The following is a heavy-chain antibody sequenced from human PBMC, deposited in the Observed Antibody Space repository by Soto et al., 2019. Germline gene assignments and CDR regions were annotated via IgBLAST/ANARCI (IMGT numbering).Heavy chain of an antibody. CDR2: INPSGGST. J-gene: IGHJ3*02. Sequence: ASVKVSCKASGYTFTSYYMHWVRQAPGQGLEWMGIINPSGGSTSYAQKFQGRVTMTRDTSTSTVYMELSSLRSEDTAVYYCARALDWASPLGSGGARSSIGAFDICGQGTMVTVSS. V-gene: IGHV1-46*01. CDR1: GYTFTSYY. CDR3: ARALDWASPLGSGGARSSIGAFDI. D-gene: IGHD3-3*01.